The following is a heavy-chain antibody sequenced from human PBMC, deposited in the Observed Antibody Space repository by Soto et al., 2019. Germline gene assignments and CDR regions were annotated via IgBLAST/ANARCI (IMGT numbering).Heavy chain of an antibody. J-gene: IGHJ3*01. V-gene: IGHV3-23*01. Sequence: EVQFLESGGGVVRPGGSLRLSCVASGLSFASYAMTWVRQSSGKGLEWVACITGSGAVTSYTDSVRGRFTISRDNSKNTLYLQVDSLRADDTAVYYCGKDPNRDHFGAFDFWGQGSTVIVSS. CDR1: GLSFASYA. CDR3: GKDPNRDHFGAFDF. D-gene: IGHD2-21*02. CDR2: ITGSGAVT.